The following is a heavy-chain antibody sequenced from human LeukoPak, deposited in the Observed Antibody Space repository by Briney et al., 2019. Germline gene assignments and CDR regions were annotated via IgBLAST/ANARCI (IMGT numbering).Heavy chain of an antibody. J-gene: IGHJ4*02. CDR2: ISSSSSTI. CDR1: GFTFSSYS. D-gene: IGHD3-3*01. V-gene: IGHV3-48*01. CDR3: ARDRTIFGVVIKAH. Sequence: GGSLRLSCAASGFTFSSYSMNWVRQAPGKGLEWVSYISSSSSTIYYADSVKGRFTISRDNAKNSLYLQMNSLRAEDTAVYYCARDRTIFGVVIKAHWGQGTLVTVSS.